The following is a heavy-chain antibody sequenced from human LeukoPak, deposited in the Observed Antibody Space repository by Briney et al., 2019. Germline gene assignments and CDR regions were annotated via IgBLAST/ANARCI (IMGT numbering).Heavy chain of an antibody. D-gene: IGHD2/OR15-2a*01. CDR2: IYSGGNT. CDR3: AKVTFEGVDP. CDR1: EFSVGSNY. Sequence: GGSLRLSCAASEFSVGSNYMTWVRQAPGKGLEWVSVIYSGGNTYYADSVKGRFTISRDNSKNTLYLQMNSLRAEDTAVYYCAKVTFEGVDPWGQGTLVTVSS. V-gene: IGHV3-53*01. J-gene: IGHJ5*02.